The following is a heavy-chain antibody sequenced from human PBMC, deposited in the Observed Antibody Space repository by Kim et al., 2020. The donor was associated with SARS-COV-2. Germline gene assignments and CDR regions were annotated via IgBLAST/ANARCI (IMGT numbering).Heavy chain of an antibody. CDR3: ARGQVPDARGSVWFDP. CDR1: GFTFSSYW. J-gene: IGHJ5*02. D-gene: IGHD2-2*01. CDR2: IKQDGSEK. V-gene: IGHV3-7*01. Sequence: GGSLRLSCAASGFTFSSYWMSWVRQAPGKGLEWVANIKQDGSEKYYVDSVKGRFTISRDNAKNSLYLQMNSLRAEDTAVYYCARGQVPDARGSVWFDPWGHGTLPGLSS.